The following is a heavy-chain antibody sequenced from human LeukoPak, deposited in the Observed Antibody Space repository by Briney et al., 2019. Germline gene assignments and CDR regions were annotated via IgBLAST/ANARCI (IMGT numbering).Heavy chain of an antibody. CDR1: GVTFSSYE. V-gene: IGHV3-48*03. J-gene: IGHJ4*02. D-gene: IGHD3-10*01. Sequence: GGSLRLSCVVSGVTFSSYEMNWVRQAPGEGPEWISYISTSGNTMYYADSVKGRFTISRDNAKNSLFLQVNSLRDEDTAIYYCARGFTASGSYFRPYYFDYWGQGTLVTVSS. CDR3: ARGFTASGSYFRPYYFDY. CDR2: ISTSGNTM.